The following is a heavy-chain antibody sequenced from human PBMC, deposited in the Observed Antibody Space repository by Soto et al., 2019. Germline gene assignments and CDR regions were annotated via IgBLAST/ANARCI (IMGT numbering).Heavy chain of an antibody. Sequence: SETLSLTCTVSGDSINNYYWTWIRQPPGKGLEWIGYIYDSGSTSYNPSLKSRLTISVDTSKNQFSLKLKSVTAADTAVYYCARGTKYYYQGMDVWGQGTTVTVS. CDR3: ARGTKYYYQGMDV. CDR1: GDSINNYY. V-gene: IGHV4-59*01. J-gene: IGHJ6*02. CDR2: IYDSGST.